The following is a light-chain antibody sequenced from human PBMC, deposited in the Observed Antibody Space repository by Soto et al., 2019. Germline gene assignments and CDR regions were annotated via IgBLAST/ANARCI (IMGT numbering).Light chain of an antibody. V-gene: IGKV1-39*01. CDR1: QSISNS. CDR2: AAC. J-gene: IGKJ3*01. Sequence: DIQMTQSPSSLSASVGDRVTITCRATQSISNSLNWYQHKPGEAPKLLMYAACTLQSGVPSRFSCGGSGTDFTLSISSLQPEHFATYFCQQSHSIPFTFGPGTKVDIE. CDR3: QQSHSIPFT.